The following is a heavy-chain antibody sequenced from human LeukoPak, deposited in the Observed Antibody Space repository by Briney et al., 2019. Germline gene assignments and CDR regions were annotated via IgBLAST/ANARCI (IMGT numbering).Heavy chain of an antibody. CDR2: IIPVFDIK. D-gene: IGHD4-17*01. J-gene: IGHJ4*02. CDR3: ARSHYAEGY. Sequence: EASVKVSCKSSGGSFRTYGISWVRQAPGQGLEWMGRIIPVFDIKFYSEKLQGRVTIAADTSTSTVYMELTGLRSEDTAVYYCARSHYAEGYWGQGTLVTVSS. CDR1: GGSFRTYG. V-gene: IGHV1-69*04.